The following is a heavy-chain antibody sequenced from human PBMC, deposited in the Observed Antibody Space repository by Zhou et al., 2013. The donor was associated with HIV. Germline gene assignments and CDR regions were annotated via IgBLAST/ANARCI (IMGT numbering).Heavy chain of an antibody. D-gene: IGHD3-22*01. V-gene: IGHV1-24*01. Sequence: QVQLVQSGAEVKKPGASVKVSCKVSGYTLTDLSMHWVRQAPKKGLEWMGGFDPEDGETIYAQKFQGRVTMTEDTSTDTAYMQLSSLRSEDTAVYYCVTTTVFGRDYYDTTGDSGGMDVWGQGTMVTVSS. J-gene: IGHJ6*02. CDR1: GYTLTDLS. CDR2: FDPEDGET. CDR3: VTTTVFGRDYYDTTGDSGGMDV.